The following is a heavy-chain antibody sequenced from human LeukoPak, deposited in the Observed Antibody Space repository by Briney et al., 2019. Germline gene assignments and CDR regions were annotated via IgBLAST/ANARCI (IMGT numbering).Heavy chain of an antibody. V-gene: IGHV1-2*06. CDR2: INPYSGDT. Sequence: ASVKVSCKASGYTFTGYHIHWVRQAPGQGLEWMGRINPYSGDTNFAQKFQGRVTMTRDTSITTAYMDLSSLTPGDTAVYFCARDQGSLTRSWYTGYWGQGTQVTVFS. D-gene: IGHD6-13*01. CDR3: ARDQGSLTRSWYTGY. J-gene: IGHJ4*02. CDR1: GYTFTGYH.